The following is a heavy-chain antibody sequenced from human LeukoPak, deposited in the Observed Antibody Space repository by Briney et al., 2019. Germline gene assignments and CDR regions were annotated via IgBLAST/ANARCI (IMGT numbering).Heavy chain of an antibody. CDR1: GGTFSSYA. J-gene: IGHJ4*02. D-gene: IGHD3-10*01. CDR2: IIPIFGTA. Sequence: SVKVSCKASGGTFSSYAISWVRQAPGQGLEWMGGIIPIFGTANYAQKFQGRVTITTDESTSTAYMELSSLRSEDTAVYYCASTITMVRGVIISPFDYWGQGTLVTVSS. CDR3: ASTITMVRGVIISPFDY. V-gene: IGHV1-69*05.